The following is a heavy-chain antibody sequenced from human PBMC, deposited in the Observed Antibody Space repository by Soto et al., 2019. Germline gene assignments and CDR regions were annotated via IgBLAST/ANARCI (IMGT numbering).Heavy chain of an antibody. CDR2: ISRSSSTI. V-gene: IGHV3-48*01. CDR3: ARDRGNSGYYMDV. D-gene: IGHD1-1*01. Sequence: EVQLVESGGDLVQPGGSLRLSCAASGFTFSSYSMNWVRQAPGKGLEWVSYISRSSSTIYYAESVKGRFTISRDNAKNSLYLQMNSLRAEDTAVYYCARDRGNSGYYMDVWGKGTTVTVSS. J-gene: IGHJ6*03. CDR1: GFTFSSYS.